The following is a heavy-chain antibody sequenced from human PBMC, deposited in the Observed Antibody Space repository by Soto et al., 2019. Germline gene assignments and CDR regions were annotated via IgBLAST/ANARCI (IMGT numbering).Heavy chain of an antibody. D-gene: IGHD2-2*01. CDR2: ISARGGSA. J-gene: IGHJ6*02. V-gene: IGHV3-23*01. CDR3: ARDPPNDKTQLDYGMDV. CDR1: GFTFSSYP. Sequence: EVQLLESGGGLGQGGGSLRLSCAASGFTFSSYPMNWVRQPPGKGLEWVSLISARGGSAYYADSVKGRFTISRDNSKNTLYLQMNSLRAEDTGVYYCARDPPNDKTQLDYGMDVWGQGTAVTVSS.